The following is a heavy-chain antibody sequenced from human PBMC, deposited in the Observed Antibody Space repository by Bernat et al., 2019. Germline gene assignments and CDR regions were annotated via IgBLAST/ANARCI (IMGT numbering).Heavy chain of an antibody. Sequence: VQLVESGGGVVQPGRSLRLSCAASGFTFSSYAMHWVRQAPGKGLEWVSYISSSGDTINYADSVKGRFTISRDNTKNSVFLQMRSLRAEDTAVYYCAKCGISGWLTEYWGQGTLVTVFS. D-gene: IGHD1-26*01. J-gene: IGHJ4*02. CDR3: AKCGISGWLTEY. V-gene: IGHV3-48*03. CDR1: GFTFSSYA. CDR2: ISSSGDTI.